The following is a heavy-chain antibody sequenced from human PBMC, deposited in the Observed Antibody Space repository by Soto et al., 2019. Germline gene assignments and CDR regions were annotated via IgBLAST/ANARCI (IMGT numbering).Heavy chain of an antibody. CDR3: ARKDKSGYFNWFDP. CDR2: IFPSDSDT. Sequence: GQSLKISCRTSVYKFTSSWIAWVRQMPGKGLEWMGIIFPSDSDTRYSPSFQGQVTISADRSTSTVFLQWASLKASDTAVYFCARKDKSGYFNWFDPWGQGTLVTVSS. CDR1: VYKFTSSW. V-gene: IGHV5-51*01. D-gene: IGHD3-22*01. J-gene: IGHJ5*02.